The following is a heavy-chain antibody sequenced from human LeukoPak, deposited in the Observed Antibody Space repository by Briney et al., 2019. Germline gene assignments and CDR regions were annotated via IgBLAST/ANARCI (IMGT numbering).Heavy chain of an antibody. V-gene: IGHV4-34*01. CDR2: INHSGST. Sequence: SETLSLTCAVYGGSFSGYYWSWIRQPPGKGPEWIGEINHSGSTNYNPSLKSRVTISVDTSKNQFSLKLSSVTAADTAVYYCARAKGYSSSWYFDYWGQGTLVTVSS. J-gene: IGHJ4*02. CDR3: ARAKGYSSSWYFDY. D-gene: IGHD6-13*01. CDR1: GGSFSGYY.